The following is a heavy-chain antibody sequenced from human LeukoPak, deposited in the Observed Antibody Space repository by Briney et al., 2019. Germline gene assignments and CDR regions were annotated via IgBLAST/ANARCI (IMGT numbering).Heavy chain of an antibody. CDR2: IIPIFGTA. D-gene: IGHD2-15*01. V-gene: IGHV1-69*05. J-gene: IGHJ6*03. CDR1: GYTFTSYA. CDR3: ARGPFGGSPRTRYYYYMDV. Sequence: ASVKVSCKASGYTFTSYAISWVRQAPGQGLEWMGGIIPIFGTANYAQKFQGRVTITTDESTSTAYIELSSLRSEDTAVYYCARGPFGGSPRTRYYYYMDVWGKGTTVTVSS.